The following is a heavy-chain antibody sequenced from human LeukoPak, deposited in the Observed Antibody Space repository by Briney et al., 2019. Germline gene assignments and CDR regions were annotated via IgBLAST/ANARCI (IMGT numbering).Heavy chain of an antibody. CDR1: GFDFSSYG. CDR2: TRHDDSNK. J-gene: IGHJ4*02. D-gene: IGHD3-22*01. Sequence: PGGSLRLSCAASGFDFSSYGMYWVRQAPGKGREWVTFTRHDDSNKYYADSVKGRFTISRDNSKNRLYQQMNSLRDEDTALYFCARGYYESSGHRTPDYWGQGTLVIVYS. V-gene: IGHV3-30*02. CDR3: ARGYYESSGHRTPDY.